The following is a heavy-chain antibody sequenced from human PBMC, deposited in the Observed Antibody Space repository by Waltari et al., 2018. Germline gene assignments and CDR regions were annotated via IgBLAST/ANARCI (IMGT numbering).Heavy chain of an antibody. D-gene: IGHD2-15*01. J-gene: IGHJ5*02. Sequence: QLQLQESGPGLVKPSETLSLTCTVSGGSISSRSYYWGWLRPPPGKGLEWIGSIYYSGSTYYNPSLKSRVTISVDTSKNQFSLKLSSVTAADTAVYYGARVGSGCSGGSCYWFDPWGQGTLVTVSS. CDR2: IYYSGST. CDR3: ARVGSGCSGGSCYWFDP. V-gene: IGHV4-39*07. CDR1: GGSISSRSYY.